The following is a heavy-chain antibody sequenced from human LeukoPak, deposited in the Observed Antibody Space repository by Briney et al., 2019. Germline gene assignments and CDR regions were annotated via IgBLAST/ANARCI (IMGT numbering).Heavy chain of an antibody. J-gene: IGHJ4*02. CDR2: INGYGSST. Sequence: GGSLRLSCAASGFTFISYWMHWVRQAPGKGLVWVSRINGYGSSTDFADSVKGRFTISRDDAKNTLYLQMNSLRAEDTAVYYCARDAPGNTALDYWGQGTLVTVSS. V-gene: IGHV3-74*01. D-gene: IGHD5-18*01. CDR3: ARDAPGNTALDY. CDR1: GFTFISYW.